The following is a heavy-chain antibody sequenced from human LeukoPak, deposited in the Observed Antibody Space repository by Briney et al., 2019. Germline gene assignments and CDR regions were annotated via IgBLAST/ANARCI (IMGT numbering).Heavy chain of an antibody. V-gene: IGHV3-23*01. J-gene: IGHJ4*02. CDR3: AKPKRGYSYGPFDY. D-gene: IGHD5-18*01. CDR1: GFTFTTYA. CDR2: ISGGGGGT. Sequence: PGGSLRLSCAASGFTFTTYAMGWVRQSPGKGLEWVSSISGGGGGTYYAEFVKGRFTISRDNSKNTLYLQMNSLRAEDTAVYYCAKPKRGYSYGPFDYWGQGTLVTVSS.